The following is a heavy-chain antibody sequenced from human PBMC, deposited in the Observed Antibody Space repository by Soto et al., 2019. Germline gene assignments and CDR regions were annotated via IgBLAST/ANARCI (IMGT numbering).Heavy chain of an antibody. D-gene: IGHD3-3*01. V-gene: IGHV1-69*13. CDR2: IIPIFGTA. J-gene: IGHJ6*02. Sequence: SVKVSCKASGGTFSSYAISWVRQAPGQGLEWMGGIIPIFGTANYAQKFQGRVTITADESTSTADMELSSLRSEDTAVYYCARNSAIFGVVSLYYYGMDVWGQGTTVTVSS. CDR1: GGTFSSYA. CDR3: ARNSAIFGVVSLYYYGMDV.